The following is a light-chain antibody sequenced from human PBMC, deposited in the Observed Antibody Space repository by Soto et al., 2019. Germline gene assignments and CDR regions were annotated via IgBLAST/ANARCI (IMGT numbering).Light chain of an antibody. J-gene: IGKJ1*01. CDR1: QSVSNNY. Sequence: IVGSQYPGKIYLSPGERATLSCRSSQSVSNNYLAWYQQKPGQAPRLLIYGASNRATGIPDRFSGSGSGTDFTLTISRLEPEDFAVYYCQQDGRSPWTFGQGTKVDVK. CDR3: QQDGRSPWT. CDR2: GAS. V-gene: IGKV3-20*01.